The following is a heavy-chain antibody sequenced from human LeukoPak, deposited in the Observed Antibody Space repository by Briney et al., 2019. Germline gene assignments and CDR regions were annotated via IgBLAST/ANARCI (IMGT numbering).Heavy chain of an antibody. J-gene: IGHJ4*02. CDR1: GYSFTSYW. CDR3: ARQTYDYYGSGSHDY. D-gene: IGHD3-10*01. V-gene: IGHV5-51*01. Sequence: GESLKISCKGSGYSFTSYWIGWLRQMPGKGLEWMGIIYPGDSDTRYSPSFQGQVTISADKSISTAYLQWSSLKASDTAMYYCARQTYDYYGSGSHDYWGQGTLVTVSS. CDR2: IYPGDSDT.